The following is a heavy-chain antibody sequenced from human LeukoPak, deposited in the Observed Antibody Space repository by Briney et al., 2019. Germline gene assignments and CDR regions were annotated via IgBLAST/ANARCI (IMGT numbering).Heavy chain of an antibody. J-gene: IGHJ3*01. D-gene: IGHD2-2*01. CDR3: ARSGYCSSSSCYRESDGLDF. CDR2: VSTYNGNT. CDR1: VYNFIIYG. Sequence: ASVNVSCKASVYNFIIYGVSWVRQAPGQGGGWMGWVSTYNGNTNYTQNLQYRLTMTTDPATSTAYMELTNLRSGDTAVYYCARSGYCSSSSCYRESDGLDFWGQGTMVTVSS. V-gene: IGHV1-18*01.